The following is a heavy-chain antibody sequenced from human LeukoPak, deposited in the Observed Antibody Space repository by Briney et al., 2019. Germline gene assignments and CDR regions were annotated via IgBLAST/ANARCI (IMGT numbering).Heavy chain of an antibody. D-gene: IGHD4-17*01. Sequence: GGSLRLSCAASGFTVSNNYMSWVRQAPGKGLEWVSLIYSGGSTYYADSVKGRFTISRDNSKNTLYLQMNSLRVEDTAVYYCARDPTSRVTTVTTNAFDIWGQGAMVTVSS. CDR1: GFTVSNNY. J-gene: IGHJ3*02. CDR3: ARDPTSRVTTVTTNAFDI. V-gene: IGHV3-53*01. CDR2: IYSGGST.